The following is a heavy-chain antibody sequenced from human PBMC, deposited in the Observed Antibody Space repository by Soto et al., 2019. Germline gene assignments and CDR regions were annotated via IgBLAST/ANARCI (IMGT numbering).Heavy chain of an antibody. J-gene: IGHJ4*02. CDR2: ISGSGGST. CDR3: AKDLYYYDSSGYYDY. D-gene: IGHD3-22*01. CDR1: GFTFSSSA. Sequence: PGRALRLSCAASGFTFSSSAMTWVRQAPGKGLEWVSAISGSGGSTYYADSVKGRFTISRDNYKTTLYLQMNSLRAEDTALYYCAKDLYYYDSSGYYDYWGQGTLVTVSS. V-gene: IGHV3-23*01.